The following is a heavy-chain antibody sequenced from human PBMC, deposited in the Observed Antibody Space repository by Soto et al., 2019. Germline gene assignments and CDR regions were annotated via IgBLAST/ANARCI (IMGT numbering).Heavy chain of an antibody. CDR1: GGSFSGYY. Sequence: SETLSLTCAVYGGSFSGYYWSWIRQPPGKGLEWIGEINHSGSTSYNPSLKSRVTISVDTSKNQFSLKLSSVTAADTAVYYCARYYDSSGYYMNYWGQGTLVTVSS. CDR3: ARYYDSSGYYMNY. V-gene: IGHV4-34*01. D-gene: IGHD3-22*01. J-gene: IGHJ4*02. CDR2: INHSGST.